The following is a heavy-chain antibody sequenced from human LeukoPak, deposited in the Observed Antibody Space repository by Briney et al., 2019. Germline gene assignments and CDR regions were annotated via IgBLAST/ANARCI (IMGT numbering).Heavy chain of an antibody. CDR1: GGSISSSSYY. J-gene: IGHJ2*01. CDR3: ARSVREDYDILTGSLFDL. Sequence: PSETLFLTCTVSGGSISSSSYYWGWIRQPPGKGLEWIGSIYYSGSTYYNPSLKSRVTISVDTSKNQFSLKLSSVTAADTAVYYCARSVREDYDILTGSLFDLWGRGTLVTVSS. CDR2: IYYSGST. V-gene: IGHV4-39*01. D-gene: IGHD3-9*01.